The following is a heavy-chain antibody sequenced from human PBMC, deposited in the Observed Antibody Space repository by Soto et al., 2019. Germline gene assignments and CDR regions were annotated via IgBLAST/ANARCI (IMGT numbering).Heavy chain of an antibody. CDR1: GFIFSDFA. CDR3: ARRPAGDSHWYFDL. V-gene: IGHV3-23*01. J-gene: IGHJ2*01. D-gene: IGHD2-21*01. CDR2: VSVYGGST. Sequence: DVQLLESGGDLVQPGESLRLSCAASGFIFSDFAMSWVRQTPGKGLEWVSAVSVYGGSTHYSDAVKVRFTISRDNSRDTLFLQMNSLRAEDTAVYYCARRPAGDSHWYFDLWGRGTLVTVSS.